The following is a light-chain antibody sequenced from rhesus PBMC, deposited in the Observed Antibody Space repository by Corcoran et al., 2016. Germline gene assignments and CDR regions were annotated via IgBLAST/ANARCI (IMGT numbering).Light chain of an antibody. CDR3: QETSNLWT. CDR2: GAS. CDR1: QNAGSY. Sequence: IVMTQSPVTLSLSPGEKATLSYRASQNAGSYLAWYQQKPGQSPGLLINGASPRATGIPDRLSGSGSGTDFPFPSRSLEPEDFGFYFCQETSNLWTFGQGTEVEIK. V-gene: IGKV3-31*02. J-gene: IGKJ1*01.